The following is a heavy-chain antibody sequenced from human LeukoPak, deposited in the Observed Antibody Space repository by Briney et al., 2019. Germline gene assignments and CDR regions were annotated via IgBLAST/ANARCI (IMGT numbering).Heavy chain of an antibody. D-gene: IGHD3-22*01. V-gene: IGHV3-21*01. CDR3: AREAGYYYDSSGYRPFDY. J-gene: IGHJ4*02. CDR1: GFTFSSYA. Sequence: PGGSLRLSCAASGFTFSSYAMSWVRQAPGKGLEWVSSISSSSSYMYYADSVRGRFTISRDNAKNSLYLQMNSLRAEDTAVYYCAREAGYYYDSSGYRPFDYWGQGTLVTVPS. CDR2: ISSSSSYM.